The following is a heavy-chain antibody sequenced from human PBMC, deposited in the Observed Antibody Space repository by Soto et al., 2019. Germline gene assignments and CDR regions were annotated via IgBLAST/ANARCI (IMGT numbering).Heavy chain of an antibody. D-gene: IGHD2-2*01. J-gene: IGHJ6*02. CDR3: ARDGCSSTSCYAAISDYYGMDV. CDR1: GYTFTGYY. Sequence: GASVKVSCKASGYTFTGYYMHWVRQAPGQGLEWMGWINPNSGGTNYAQKFQGWVTMTRDTSISTAYMELSRLRSDDTAVYYCARDGCSSTSCYAAISDYYGMDVWGQGTTVTVSS. CDR2: INPNSGGT. V-gene: IGHV1-2*04.